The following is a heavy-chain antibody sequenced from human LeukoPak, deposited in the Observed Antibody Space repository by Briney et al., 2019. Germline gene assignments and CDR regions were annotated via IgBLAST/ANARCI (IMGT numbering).Heavy chain of an antibody. D-gene: IGHD2-8*01. CDR3: ARPPATMVYPMGGY. J-gene: IGHJ4*02. Sequence: ASVKVSCKASGYTFTGYYMHWVRQAPGQGIEWMGWINPNTGDTNYAQKFQGRVAMTGDSSISTAYMELSRLRSDDTAVYYCARPPATMVYPMGGYWGQGTLVTVSS. CDR2: INPNTGDT. V-gene: IGHV1-2*02. CDR1: GYTFTGYY.